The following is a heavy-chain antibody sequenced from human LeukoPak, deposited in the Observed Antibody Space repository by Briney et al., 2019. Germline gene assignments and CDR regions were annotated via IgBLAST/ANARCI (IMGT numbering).Heavy chain of an antibody. J-gene: IGHJ6*03. Sequence: GGPLRLSCAASGFTFDDYGMSWVRQAPGKGLEWVSGVNWNGGSTGYADPVKGRFTISRDNAKNSLYLQMNSLRAEDTALYYCARDGDYYDNYYMDVWGKGTTATVSS. V-gene: IGHV3-20*04. CDR2: VNWNGGST. CDR3: ARDGDYYDNYYMDV. CDR1: GFTFDDYG. D-gene: IGHD3-22*01.